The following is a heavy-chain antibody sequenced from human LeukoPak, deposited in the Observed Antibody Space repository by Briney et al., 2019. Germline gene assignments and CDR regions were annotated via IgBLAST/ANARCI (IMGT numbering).Heavy chain of an antibody. CDR3: ARSPLGYSGYDTLLGYFDY. J-gene: IGHJ4*02. Sequence: KPSETLSLTCAVSGGSISSSNWWSWVRQPPGKGLEWIGEINHSGSTNYNPSLKSRVTISVDTSKNQFSLKLSAVTAADTAVYYCARSPLGYSGYDTLLGYFDYWGQGTLVAVSS. CDR2: INHSGST. V-gene: IGHV4-4*02. CDR1: GGSISSSNW. D-gene: IGHD5-12*01.